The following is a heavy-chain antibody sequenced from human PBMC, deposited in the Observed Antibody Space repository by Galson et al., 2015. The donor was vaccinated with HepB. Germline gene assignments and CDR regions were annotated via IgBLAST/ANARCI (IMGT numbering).Heavy chain of an antibody. CDR2: ISSSSLYT. D-gene: IGHD4-17*01. J-gene: IGHJ4*02. Sequence: SLRLSCAVSGFTFSDYYMPWIRQAPGKGLEWISYISSSSLYTNYADSVKGRFTISRDNAKNSLYLQISSARAEDTALYYCARVADADYGDHSHFDYWGQGTLVTVSS. CDR1: GFTFSDYY. V-gene: IGHV3-11*06. CDR3: ARVADADYGDHSHFDY.